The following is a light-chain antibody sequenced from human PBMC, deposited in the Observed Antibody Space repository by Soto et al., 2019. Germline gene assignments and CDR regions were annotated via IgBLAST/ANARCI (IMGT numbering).Light chain of an antibody. CDR2: GAS. CDR1: HFVSSAY. CDR3: QHLGA. Sequence: EIVLTQSPGTLSLSPGERATLSCGASHFVSSAYLAWYQHKPGQGPTLLIYGASSRATGIPDRFSGTGSGTNYTLTISRLEPEDFAVYFCQHLGAFGQGTKVEIK. J-gene: IGKJ1*01. V-gene: IGKV3-20*01.